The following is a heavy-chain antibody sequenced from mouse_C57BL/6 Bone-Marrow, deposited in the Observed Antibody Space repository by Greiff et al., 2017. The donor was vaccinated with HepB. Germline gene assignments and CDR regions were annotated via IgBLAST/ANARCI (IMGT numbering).Heavy chain of an antibody. D-gene: IGHD1-1*01. V-gene: IGHV1-81*01. Sequence: QVQLQQSGAELARPGASVKLSCKASGYTFTSYGISWVKQRTGQGLEWIGEIYPRSGNTYYNEKFKGKATLTADKSSSTADMELRSLTCEDSAVYFCARGFITTVVGFDYWGQGTTLTVSS. J-gene: IGHJ2*01. CDR2: IYPRSGNT. CDR3: ARGFITTVVGFDY. CDR1: GYTFTSYG.